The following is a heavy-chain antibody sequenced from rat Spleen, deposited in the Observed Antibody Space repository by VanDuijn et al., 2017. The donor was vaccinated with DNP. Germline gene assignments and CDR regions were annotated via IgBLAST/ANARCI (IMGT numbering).Heavy chain of an antibody. CDR1: GFSLISYG. D-gene: IGHD1-2*01. CDR2: ISNGGST. CDR3: TRDGDSRGLERFAY. J-gene: IGHJ3*01. Sequence: QVQLQESGPGLMQPSPTLSLTCTVPGFSLISYGVSWVRQPLGKGLEWIAAISNGGSTYYNSVLKSRLSISRDTSKSQVFLKMNSLQTEDTAIYFCTRDGDSRGLERFAYWGQGTLVTVSS. V-gene: IGHV2S12*01.